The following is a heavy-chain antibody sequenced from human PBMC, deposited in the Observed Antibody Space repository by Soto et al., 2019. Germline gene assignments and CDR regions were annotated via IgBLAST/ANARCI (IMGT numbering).Heavy chain of an antibody. D-gene: IGHD3-3*01. Sequence: GSLRLSCPASGLTFSRYSLNWVRQAPGNGLELVSSISSSSSYIYYADSVKGRFTISRDNAKNSLYLQMNSLRAEDTAIYYCARSSGGNFGIIIEGSNWFDPWGQGTLVTVSS. J-gene: IGHJ5*02. CDR2: ISSSSSYI. CDR3: ARSSGGNFGIIIEGSNWFDP. V-gene: IGHV3-21*04. CDR1: GLTFSRYS.